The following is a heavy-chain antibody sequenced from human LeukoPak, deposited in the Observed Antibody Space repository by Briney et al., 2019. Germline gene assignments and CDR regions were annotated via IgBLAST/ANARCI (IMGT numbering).Heavy chain of an antibody. CDR3: ARGPACGGDCYSGYFQH. CDR1: GYSFTSYW. CDR2: IYPGDSDT. V-gene: IGHV5-51*01. Sequence: GESLKISCKGSGYSFTSYWIGWVRQMPGKGLEWMGIIYPGDSDTRYSPSFQGQVTISADKSISTAYLQWSSLRASDTAMYYCARGPACGGDCYSGYFQHWGQGTLVTVSS. D-gene: IGHD2-21*02. J-gene: IGHJ1*01.